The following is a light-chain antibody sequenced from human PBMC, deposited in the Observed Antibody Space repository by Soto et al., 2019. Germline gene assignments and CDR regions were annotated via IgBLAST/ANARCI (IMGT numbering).Light chain of an antibody. V-gene: IGLV2-14*01. J-gene: IGLJ2*01. CDR2: EVS. CDR3: TSYTGYTLA. Sequence: QSAPTQPASVSGSPGQSITISCTGTSSGVGGYNYVSWYQQHPGKAPKLMIYEVSNRPSGVSNRFSGSKSGNTASLTISGLQAEDEADYYCTSYTGYTLAFGGGTKLTVL. CDR1: SSGVGGYNY.